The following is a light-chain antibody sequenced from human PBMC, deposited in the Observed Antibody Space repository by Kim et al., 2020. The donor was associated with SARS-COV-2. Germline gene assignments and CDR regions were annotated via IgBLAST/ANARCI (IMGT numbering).Light chain of an antibody. J-gene: IGKJ5*01. CDR2: AAS. V-gene: IGKV1-39*01. CDR3: QQSYNTPIT. Sequence: AAVGDIVTVTCLASQNINTYLNWYQQKPGKAPNLLIYAASSLQSEVPSRFSGSGSGTDFTLTISSLQPEDFATYYCQQSYNTPITFGQGTRLEIK. CDR1: QNINTY.